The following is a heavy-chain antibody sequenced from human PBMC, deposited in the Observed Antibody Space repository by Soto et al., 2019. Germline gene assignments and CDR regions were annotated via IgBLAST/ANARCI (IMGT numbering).Heavy chain of an antibody. CDR2: IYYSGST. Sequence: TLSLTCTVSGCSISSGGYYWSWIRQHPGKGLEWIGYIYYSGSTYYNPSLKSRVTISVDTSKNQFSLKLSSVTAADTAVYYCARGPYGDYVRAFDLWGQGTMVTVSS. V-gene: IGHV4-31*03. D-gene: IGHD4-17*01. CDR3: ARGPYGDYVRAFDL. CDR1: GCSISSGGYY. J-gene: IGHJ3*01.